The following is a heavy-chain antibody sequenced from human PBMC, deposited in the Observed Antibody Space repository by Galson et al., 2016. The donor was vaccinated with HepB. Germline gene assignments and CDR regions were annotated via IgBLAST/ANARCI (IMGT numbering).Heavy chain of an antibody. D-gene: IGHD4/OR15-4a*01. Sequence: SCKASGYSFTDYHVYWVRQAPGQGLEWMGWIDPNGGGTIYAQKFLGRVTMTRDTSTSTAYMELSGLTSDDTAVYYCARPINRVGAGYWGQGTLVTVSS. V-gene: IGHV1-2*02. CDR3: ARPINRVGAGY. J-gene: IGHJ4*02. CDR1: GYSFTDYH. CDR2: IDPNGGGT.